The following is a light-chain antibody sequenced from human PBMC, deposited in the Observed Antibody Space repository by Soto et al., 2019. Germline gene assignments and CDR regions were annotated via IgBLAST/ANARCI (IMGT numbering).Light chain of an antibody. V-gene: IGLV2-14*03. Sequence: QSALTQPASVSGSPGQSITISCTGTSSDVGGYNYVSWYQHHPDKAPNLMIYDVTKRPSWVSNRFSGSKSGNTAALTISGLQPEDEADYYCSSHTSGSTRVFGSGTKVTVL. J-gene: IGLJ1*01. CDR3: SSHTSGSTRV. CDR2: DVT. CDR1: SSDVGGYNY.